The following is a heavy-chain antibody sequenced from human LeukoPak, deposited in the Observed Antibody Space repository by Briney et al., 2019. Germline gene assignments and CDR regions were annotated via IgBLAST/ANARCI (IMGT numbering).Heavy chain of an antibody. D-gene: IGHD4-17*01. Sequence: GGSLRLSCVVSGFSISDSYMTWIRQTPGKGLEWLAYISGSGSDIYFADSVKGRFTISRDNSKNTLYLQMNSLRAEDTAVYYCAKEMTTVTTRQKFYYYYYMDVWGKGTTVTVSS. J-gene: IGHJ6*03. CDR1: GFSISDSY. CDR3: AKEMTTVTTRQKFYYYYYMDV. CDR2: ISGSGSDI. V-gene: IGHV3-11*04.